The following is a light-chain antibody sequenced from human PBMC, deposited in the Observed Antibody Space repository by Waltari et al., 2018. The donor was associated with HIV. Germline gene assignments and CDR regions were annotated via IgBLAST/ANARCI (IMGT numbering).Light chain of an antibody. CDR3: AAWDYTLSSYV. J-gene: IGLJ1*01. CDR2: RTN. Sequence: QSVLTQPPSASGTPGQRVTISCSGSNSNIGSKDVYWFQHLPGTAPKLLIYRTNRGGSGVPDRFSGSKSGTSASLAISGLRSDDKADYYCAAWDYTLSSYVFGTGTTVTV. CDR1: NSNIGSKD. V-gene: IGLV1-47*01.